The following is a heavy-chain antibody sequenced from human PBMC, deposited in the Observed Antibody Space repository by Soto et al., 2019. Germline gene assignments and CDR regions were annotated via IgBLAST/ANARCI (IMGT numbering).Heavy chain of an antibody. CDR3: AKDRLVCCGGDCYGGY. Sequence: GGSLRLSCAASGFTFSSYGMHWVRQAPGKGLEWVAVISYDGSNKYYADSVKGRFTISRDNSKNTLYLQMNSLRAEDTAVYYCAKDRLVCCGGDCYGGYWGQGTLVTVSS. J-gene: IGHJ4*02. CDR2: ISYDGSNK. V-gene: IGHV3-30*18. D-gene: IGHD2-21*02. CDR1: GFTFSSYG.